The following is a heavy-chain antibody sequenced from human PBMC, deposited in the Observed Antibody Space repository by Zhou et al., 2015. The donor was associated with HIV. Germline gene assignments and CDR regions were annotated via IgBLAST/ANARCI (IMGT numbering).Heavy chain of an antibody. CDR1: GGTFSNYA. D-gene: IGHD3-10*01. CDR2: MNPNSGNT. Sequence: QVQLVQSGAEVKKPGSSVKVSCKASGGTFSNYAISWVRQAPGQGLEWMGWMNPNSGNTGYAQKFQGRVTMTRNTSISTAYMELSSLRSEDTAVYYCASRGPRRFDPWGQGTLVTVSS. V-gene: IGHV1-8*02. CDR3: ASRGPRRFDP. J-gene: IGHJ5*02.